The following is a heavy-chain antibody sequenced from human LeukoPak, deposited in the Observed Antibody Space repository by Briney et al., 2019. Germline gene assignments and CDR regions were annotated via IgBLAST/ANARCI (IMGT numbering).Heavy chain of an antibody. D-gene: IGHD3-22*01. V-gene: IGHV3-9*01. J-gene: IGHJ4*02. Sequence: PGGSLRLSCAASGFTFNDYAMHWVRQAPGKALEWVSRISWNGGSIDYADSVKGRFTISRDNSKNTLYLQMNSLRAEDTAVYYCAKGLYYCDSSGPFDYWGQGTLVTVSS. CDR3: AKGLYYCDSSGPFDY. CDR2: ISWNGGSI. CDR1: GFTFNDYA.